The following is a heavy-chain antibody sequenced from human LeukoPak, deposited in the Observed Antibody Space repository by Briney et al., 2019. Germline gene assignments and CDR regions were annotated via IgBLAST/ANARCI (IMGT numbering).Heavy chain of an antibody. CDR3: ARAGYCSSTSCYPRFDP. Sequence: GASVNVSCTASGYTFTSYYMHWVRQAPGQGLEWMGIINPSGGSTSYAQKFQGRVTMTRDTSTSTVYMELSSLRSEDTAVYYCARAGYCSSTSCYPRFDPWGQGTLVTVSS. D-gene: IGHD2-2*01. CDR2: INPSGGST. V-gene: IGHV1-46*01. CDR1: GYTFTSYY. J-gene: IGHJ5*02.